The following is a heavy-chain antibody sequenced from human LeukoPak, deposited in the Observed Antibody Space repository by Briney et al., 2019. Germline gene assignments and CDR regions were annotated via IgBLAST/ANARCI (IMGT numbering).Heavy chain of an antibody. D-gene: IGHD6-13*01. J-gene: IGHJ4*02. CDR1: GYTFTSYY. Sequence: ASVKVSCKASGYTFTSYYMHWVRQAPGQGLEWMGIINPSGGSTSYAQKFQGRVTMTRDTSTSTVYIELSSLRSEDTAVYYCASSSSSIYFDYWGQGTLVTVSS. V-gene: IGHV1-46*01. CDR2: INPSGGST. CDR3: ASSSSSIYFDY.